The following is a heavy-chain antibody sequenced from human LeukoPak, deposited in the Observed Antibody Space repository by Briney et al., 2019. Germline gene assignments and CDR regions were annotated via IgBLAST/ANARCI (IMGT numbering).Heavy chain of an antibody. CDR2: ISSSGSTI. CDR3: ARVWFGDYYYYYMDV. CDR1: GFTFSDYY. D-gene: IGHD3-10*01. V-gene: IGHV3-11*01. J-gene: IGHJ6*03. Sequence: GGSLRLSCAASGFTFSDYYMSWIRQAPGKGLEWVSYISSSGSTIYYADSVKGRFTISRDNAKNSLYLQMNSLRAEDTAVYYCARVWFGDYYYYYMDVWGKGTTVTISS.